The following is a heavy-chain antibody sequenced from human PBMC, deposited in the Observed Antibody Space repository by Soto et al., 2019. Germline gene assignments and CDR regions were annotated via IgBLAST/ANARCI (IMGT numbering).Heavy chain of an antibody. CDR3: ARGPFGRVVVVPAAQTALLYYFDY. CDR1: GFTFSSYG. V-gene: IGHV3-33*01. Sequence: GSLRLSCAASGFTFSSYGMHWVRQAPGKGLEWVAVIWYDGSNKYYADSVKGRFTISRDNSKNTLYLQMNSLRAEDTAVYYCARGPFGRVVVVPAAQTALLYYFDYWGQGTLVTVSS. D-gene: IGHD2-2*01. J-gene: IGHJ4*02. CDR2: IWYDGSNK.